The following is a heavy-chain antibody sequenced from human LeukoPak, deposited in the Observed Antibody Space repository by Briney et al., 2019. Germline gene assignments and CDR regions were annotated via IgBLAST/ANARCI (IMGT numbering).Heavy chain of an antibody. Sequence: SVKVSCKASGGTFSSYAISWVRQAPGQGLEWMGGIIPIFGTAIYAQKFQGRVTITADESTSTAYMELSSLRSEDTAVYYCARDQGYCGGDCYSTFDYWGQGTLVTVSS. D-gene: IGHD2-21*02. CDR3: ARDQGYCGGDCYSTFDY. CDR2: IIPIFGTA. J-gene: IGHJ4*02. V-gene: IGHV1-69*13. CDR1: GGTFSSYA.